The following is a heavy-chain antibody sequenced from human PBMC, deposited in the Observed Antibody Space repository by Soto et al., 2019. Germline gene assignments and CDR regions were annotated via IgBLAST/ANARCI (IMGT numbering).Heavy chain of an antibody. D-gene: IGHD6-19*01. V-gene: IGHV3-73*02. CDR1: EFTFSGSA. J-gene: IGHJ4*02. CDR3: TRCPPRSITVAITFDY. Sequence: EVQLVESGGGLVQPGGSLKLACAASEFTFSGSAIHWVRQASGKGLEWVGRIRSQAYNYATAYAASVKGRFTVSRDDSNDTAYLQMNSLQTADTAFYYCTRCPPRSITVAITFDYWGQGTLVTVSS. CDR2: IRSQAYNYAT.